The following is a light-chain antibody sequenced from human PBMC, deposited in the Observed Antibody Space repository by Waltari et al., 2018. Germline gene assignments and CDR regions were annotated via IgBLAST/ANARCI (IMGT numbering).Light chain of an antibody. Sequence: DIQMTQSPSSLSASVGDRVTITCRASQGISNSLAWYQQKPGKAPKLLLDASSTLESGVPSRFSGSGSGTDYTLTISSLQPEDFATYYCEQYFCTPPYTFGQGTKLEI. V-gene: IGKV1-NL1*01. J-gene: IGKJ2*01. CDR3: EQYFCTPPYT. CDR2: ASS. CDR1: QGISNS.